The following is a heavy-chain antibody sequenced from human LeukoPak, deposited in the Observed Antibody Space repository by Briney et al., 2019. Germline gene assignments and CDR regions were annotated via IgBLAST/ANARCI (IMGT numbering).Heavy chain of an antibody. J-gene: IGHJ3*02. CDR1: GGSISTYY. V-gene: IGHV4-59*01. D-gene: IGHD1-26*01. Sequence: SETLSLTCTVSGGSISTYYWSWIRQPPGKGLEWIGYIDYSGSTNYNPSLKSRVTISVDTSKNQFSLKLSSVTAADTAVYYCARDRRRELLHALDIWGQGTMVTVSS. CDR3: ARDRRRELLHALDI. CDR2: IDYSGST.